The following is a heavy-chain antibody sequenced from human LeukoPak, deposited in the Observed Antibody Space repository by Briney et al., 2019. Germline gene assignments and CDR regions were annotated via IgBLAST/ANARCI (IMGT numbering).Heavy chain of an antibody. CDR2: ISAGGATI. J-gene: IGHJ6*03. D-gene: IGHD1-26*01. Sequence: PGGSLRLSCAASGFTFSTYAMSWVRQAPGKGLEWVSAISAGGATIYYADSVKGRFTISRDNSKNTLCLQINSLRAEDTAVYYCTKDSGGTYFYYYYYMDVWGKGTTVTVSS. CDR1: GFTFSTYA. CDR3: TKDSGGTYFYYYYYMDV. V-gene: IGHV3-23*01.